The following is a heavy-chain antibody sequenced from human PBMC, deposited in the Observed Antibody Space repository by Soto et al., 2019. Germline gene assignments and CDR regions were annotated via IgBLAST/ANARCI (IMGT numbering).Heavy chain of an antibody. J-gene: IGHJ4*02. CDR3: AKDSPSNTAMVLGGIDY. D-gene: IGHD5-18*01. CDR2: ISYDGSNK. V-gene: IGHV3-30*18. Sequence: GGSLRLSCAASGFTFSSYGMHWVRQAPGKGLEWVAVISYDGSNKYYADSVKGRFTISRDNSKNTLYLQMNSLRAEDTAVYYCAKDSPSNTAMVLGGIDYWGQGTLVTVSS. CDR1: GFTFSSYG.